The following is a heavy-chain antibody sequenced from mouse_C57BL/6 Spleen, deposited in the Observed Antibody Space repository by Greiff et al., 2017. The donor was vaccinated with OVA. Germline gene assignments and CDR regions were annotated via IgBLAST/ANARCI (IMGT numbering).Heavy chain of an antibody. CDR1: GFTFSSYG. CDR2: ISSGGSYT. CDR3: AREGYSHY. V-gene: IGHV5-6*01. J-gene: IGHJ2*01. Sequence: DVQLVESGGDLVKPGGSLKLSCAASGFTFSSYGMSWVRQTPDKRLEWVATISSGGSYTYYPDSVKGRFTISRDNAKNTLYLQMSSLKSEDTAMYYCAREGYSHYWGQGTTLTVSS.